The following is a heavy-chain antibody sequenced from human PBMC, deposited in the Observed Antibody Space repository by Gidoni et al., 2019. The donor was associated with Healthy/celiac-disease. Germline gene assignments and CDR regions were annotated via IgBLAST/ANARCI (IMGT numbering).Heavy chain of an antibody. D-gene: IGHD2-2*01. CDR2: IYSGGST. CDR1: VFTASSNY. J-gene: IGHJ6*04. V-gene: IGHV3-53*01. Sequence: EVQLVESGGGLIQPGGSLRLSCAASVFTASSNYMSWVRQAPGKGLAWVSVIYSGGSTYYADSVKGRFTISRDNSKNTLYLQMNSLRAEDTAVYYCARVPSFLAAAMPLWVYDVWGKGTTVTVSS. CDR3: ARVPSFLAAAMPLWVYDV.